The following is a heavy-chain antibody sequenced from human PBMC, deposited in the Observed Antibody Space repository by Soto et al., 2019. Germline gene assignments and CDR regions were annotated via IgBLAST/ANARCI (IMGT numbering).Heavy chain of an antibody. CDR2: IYSGGST. CDR3: ARAPYGDYGEDY. D-gene: IGHD4-17*01. V-gene: IGHV3-53*01. J-gene: IGHJ4*02. CDR1: GFTVSSNY. Sequence: AGGSLRLSCAASGFTVSSNYMSWVRQAPGKGLEWVSVIYSGGSTYYADSVKGRFTISRDNSKNTLYLQMNSLRAEDTAVYYCARAPYGDYGEDYWGQGALVTVSS.